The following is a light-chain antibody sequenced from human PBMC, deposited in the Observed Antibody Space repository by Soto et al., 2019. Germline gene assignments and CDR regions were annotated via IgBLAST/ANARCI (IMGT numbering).Light chain of an antibody. CDR1: NTDIGGYNY. V-gene: IGLV2-14*03. CDR2: DVS. J-gene: IGLJ1*01. Sequence: QSALTQPDSVSGSPGESITISCTGTNTDIGGYNYVSWYQQHPGKAPKLVIYDVSSRPSGVSSRFSGSKSGYTASLTISGLQAEDDAHYYCSSYRPYPTLALFATGPKVTVL. CDR3: SSYRPYPTLAL.